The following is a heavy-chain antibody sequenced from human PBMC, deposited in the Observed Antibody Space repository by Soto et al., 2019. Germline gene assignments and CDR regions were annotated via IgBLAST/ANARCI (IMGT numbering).Heavy chain of an antibody. D-gene: IGHD3-22*01. J-gene: IGHJ2*01. CDR3: ARMSYFYDKWYFDI. CDR1: GGSINNNDYS. Sequence: QLQDSGPGLVKPSQTLSLTCSVSGGSINNNDYSWSWIRQTPGTGPEWIGYVYYSGSSDYIPSLKSRLPMSIDKSKNQFHLRLNSVTAADTATYFCARMSYFYDKWYFDIWGRGTLVTVSS. V-gene: IGHV4-30-4*01. CDR2: VYYSGSS.